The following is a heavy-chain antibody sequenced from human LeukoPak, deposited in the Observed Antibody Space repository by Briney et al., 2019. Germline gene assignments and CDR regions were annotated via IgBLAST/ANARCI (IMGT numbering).Heavy chain of an antibody. D-gene: IGHD6-6*01. CDR2: IYTSEST. V-gene: IGHV4-4*09. J-gene: IGHJ4*02. Sequence: SETLSLTCTVSGGSISSYYWSWIRQPPGKGLEWIGYIYTSESTNYNPSLKSRVTISVDTSKNQFSLKLSSVTAADTAVYYCARRYSSSSRTYYFDYWGQGTLVTVSS. CDR3: ARRYSSSSRTYYFDY. CDR1: GGSISSYY.